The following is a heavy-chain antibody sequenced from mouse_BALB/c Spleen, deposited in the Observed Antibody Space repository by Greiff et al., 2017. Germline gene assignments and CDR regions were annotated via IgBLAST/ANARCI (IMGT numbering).Heavy chain of an antibody. CDR3: ARRDYGNPAWFAY. D-gene: IGHD2-1*01. CDR2: INPSTGYT. V-gene: IGHV1-7*01. J-gene: IGHJ3*01. Sequence: QVQLKESGAELAKPGASVKMSCKASGYTFTSYWMHWVKQRPGQGLEWIGYINPSTGYTEYNQKFKDKATLTADKSSSTAYMQLSSLTSEDSAVYYCARRDYGNPAWFAYWGQGTLVTVSA. CDR1: GYTFTSYW.